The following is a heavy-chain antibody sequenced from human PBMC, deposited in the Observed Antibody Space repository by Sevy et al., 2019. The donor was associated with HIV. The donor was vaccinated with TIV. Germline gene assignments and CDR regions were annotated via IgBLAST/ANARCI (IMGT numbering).Heavy chain of an antibody. D-gene: IGHD2-2*01. CDR2: INHSGST. CDR1: GGSFSGYY. V-gene: IGHV4-34*01. J-gene: IGHJ3*02. Sequence: SETLSLTCAVYGGSFSGYYWSWIRQPPGKGLEWIGEINHSGSTNYNPSLKSRVTISVDTSKNQFSPKLSSVTAADTAVYYCARHCSSASCSHAFDIWGQGTMVTVSS. CDR3: ARHCSSASCSHAFDI.